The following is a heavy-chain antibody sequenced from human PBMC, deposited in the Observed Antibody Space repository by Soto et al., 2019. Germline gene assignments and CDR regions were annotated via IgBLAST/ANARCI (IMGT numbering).Heavy chain of an antibody. J-gene: IGHJ4*02. D-gene: IGHD4-17*01. CDR2: ISSSSSTI. CDR3: ARSSTVTTRTFDY. V-gene: IGHV3-48*02. Sequence: PGGSLRLSCAASAFTFSNYGMNWVRQAPGKGLEWVSYISSSSSTIYYADSVKGRFTISRDNAKNSLFLQMNSLRDEATAAYYCARSSTVTTRTFDYWGQGTLVTVSS. CDR1: AFTFSNYG.